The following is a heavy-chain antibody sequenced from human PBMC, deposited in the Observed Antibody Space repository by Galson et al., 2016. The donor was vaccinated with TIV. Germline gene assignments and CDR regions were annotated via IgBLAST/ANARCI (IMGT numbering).Heavy chain of an antibody. J-gene: IGHJ6*02. CDR1: GGSISSSSYY. Sequence: SETLSLTCAVSGGSISSSSYYWGWIRQPPGKGLEWIGSISYSGSTYYNPSLKSRVTISVDTSKNQFSLKLSSVTAADTAVYYCARTQGCSSTSCYMLYYYYYRMDVWGQGTTVTVSS. CDR2: ISYSGST. CDR3: ARTQGCSSTSCYMLYYYYYRMDV. D-gene: IGHD2-2*02. V-gene: IGHV4-39*01.